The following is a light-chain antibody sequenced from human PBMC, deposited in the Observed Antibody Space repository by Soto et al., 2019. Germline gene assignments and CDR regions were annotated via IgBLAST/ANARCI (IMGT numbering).Light chain of an antibody. V-gene: IGKV1-12*01. J-gene: IGKJ4*01. CDR2: DAS. Sequence: DIQMTQSPSSVSASVGDRVTITCRARQGMSSWLAWYQQETEKAPKLVIYDASSLQSGVPSRFSRSGSGTDFTLTNSSLQPEDFSTYYCQQANSFPLTFGGGTKVEI. CDR1: QGMSSW. CDR3: QQANSFPLT.